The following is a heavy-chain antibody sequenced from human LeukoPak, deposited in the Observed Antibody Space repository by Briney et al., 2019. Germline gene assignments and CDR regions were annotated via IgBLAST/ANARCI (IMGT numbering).Heavy chain of an antibody. CDR3: ARCYDFWSGYYRLFDP. D-gene: IGHD3-3*01. CDR2: IYYSGST. Sequence: SETLSLTCTVSGGSISSSSYYWVWIRQPPGKGLEWIGSIYYSGSTYYNPSLKSRVTISVDTSKNQFSLKLSSVTAADTAVYYCARCYDFWSGYYRLFDPWGQGTLVTVSS. CDR1: GGSISSSSYY. J-gene: IGHJ5*02. V-gene: IGHV4-39*01.